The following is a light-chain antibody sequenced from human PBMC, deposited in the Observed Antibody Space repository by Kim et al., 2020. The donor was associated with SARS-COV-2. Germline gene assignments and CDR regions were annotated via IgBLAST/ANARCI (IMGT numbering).Light chain of an antibody. J-gene: IGKJ1*01. V-gene: IGKV1-33*01. CDR2: DAS. Sequence: ASVGDRVTTTCQASQDISNHLNWYQQKPGKAPKVLIYDASNLETGVPSRFSGSRSGTDFNFTISSLQPEDITTYYCQQYHNLPWTFGQGTKVDIK. CDR1: QDISNH. CDR3: QQYHNLPWT.